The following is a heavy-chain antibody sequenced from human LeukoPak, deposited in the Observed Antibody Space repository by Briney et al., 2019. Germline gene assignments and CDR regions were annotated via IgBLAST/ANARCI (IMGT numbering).Heavy chain of an antibody. CDR3: ARDDLQSPTGAFDI. Sequence: GASVKVSCKASGYIFIAYYIHWVRQAPGQGLEWMGWISAYNGNTNCAQKLQGRVTMTTDTSTSTAYMELRSLRSDDTAVYYCARDDLQSPTGAFDIWGQGTMVTVSS. D-gene: IGHD4-11*01. J-gene: IGHJ3*02. CDR1: GYIFIAYY. V-gene: IGHV1-18*04. CDR2: ISAYNGNT.